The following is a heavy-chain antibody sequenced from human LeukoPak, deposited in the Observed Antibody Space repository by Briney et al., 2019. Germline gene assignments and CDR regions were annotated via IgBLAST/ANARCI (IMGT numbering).Heavy chain of an antibody. J-gene: IGHJ4*02. CDR1: GGTFSSYV. Sequence: GSSVKVSCKASGGTFSSYVISWVRQAPGQGLEWMGGIIPIFGTANYAQKFQGRVTITADKSTSTAYMELSSLRSEDTAVYYCARGFSRYDFWSGPSAKEYYFDYWGQGTLVTVSS. CDR3: ARGFSRYDFWSGPSAKEYYFDY. V-gene: IGHV1-69*06. CDR2: IIPIFGTA. D-gene: IGHD3-3*01.